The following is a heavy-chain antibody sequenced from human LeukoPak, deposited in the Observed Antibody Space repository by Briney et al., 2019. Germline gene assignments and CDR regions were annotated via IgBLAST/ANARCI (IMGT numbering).Heavy chain of an antibody. D-gene: IGHD3-22*01. CDR3: ARDRFDDSSGYYYHNYFYMDV. CDR2: VYYSGST. J-gene: IGHJ6*03. V-gene: IGHV4-39*07. CDR1: DGSIISSSYY. Sequence: SETLSLTCTVSDGSIISSSYYWGWIRQPPGKGLERIGSVYYSGSTSYNPSLKSRVTISVATSKNQFSLRLSSVTAADTAMYYCARDRFDDSSGYYYHNYFYMDVWGKGTTVTVSS.